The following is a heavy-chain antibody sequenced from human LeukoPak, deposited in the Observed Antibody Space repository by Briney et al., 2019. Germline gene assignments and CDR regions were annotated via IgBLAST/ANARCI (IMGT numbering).Heavy chain of an antibody. CDR2: INHSGST. Sequence: PSETLSLTCAVYGGSFSGYYWSWIRQPPGKGLEWIGEINHSGSTNYNPSLKSRVTISVDTSKNQFSLKLSSVTAADTAVYYCARSFVVVPGAIDWFDPWGQGTLVTVSS. CDR1: GGSFSGYY. CDR3: ARSFVVVPGAIDWFDP. D-gene: IGHD2-2*02. J-gene: IGHJ5*02. V-gene: IGHV4-34*01.